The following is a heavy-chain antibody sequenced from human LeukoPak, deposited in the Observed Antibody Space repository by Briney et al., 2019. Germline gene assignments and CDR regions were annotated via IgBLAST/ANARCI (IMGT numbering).Heavy chain of an antibody. CDR2: INPNSGGT. J-gene: IGHJ5*02. CDR1: GYTFTSYA. Sequence: ASVKVSCKASGYTFTSYAMNWVRQAPGQGLEWMGWINPNSGGTNYAQKFQGRVTMTRDTSISTAYMELSRLRSDDTAVYYCARAWGTSTRFDPWGQGTLVTVSS. D-gene: IGHD2-2*01. CDR3: ARAWGTSTRFDP. V-gene: IGHV1-2*02.